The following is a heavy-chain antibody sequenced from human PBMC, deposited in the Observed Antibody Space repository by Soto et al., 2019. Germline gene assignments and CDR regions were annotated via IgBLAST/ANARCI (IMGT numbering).Heavy chain of an antibody. CDR2: IYYSGST. D-gene: IGHD5-12*01. V-gene: IGHV4-31*03. Sequence: SETLSLTCTVSGGSISSGGYYWSWIRQHPGKGLEWIGYIYYSGSTYYNPSLKSRVTISVDTSKNQFSLKLGSVTAADTAVYYCARDHVEIVANGMDVWGQGTTVTGSS. CDR1: GGSISSGGYY. CDR3: ARDHVEIVANGMDV. J-gene: IGHJ6*02.